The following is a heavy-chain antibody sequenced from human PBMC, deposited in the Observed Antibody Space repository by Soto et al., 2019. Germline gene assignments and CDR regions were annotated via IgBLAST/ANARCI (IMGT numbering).Heavy chain of an antibody. Sequence: SLRLSCAASGFTFSDYCMSWIRQAPGKGLEWVSYISSSSSYTNYADSVKGRFTISRDNAKNSLYLQMNSLRAEDTAVYYCARDADILTGSDAFDIWGQGTMVTVS. CDR2: ISSSSSYT. CDR3: ARDADILTGSDAFDI. V-gene: IGHV3-11*05. D-gene: IGHD3-9*01. CDR1: GFTFSDYC. J-gene: IGHJ3*02.